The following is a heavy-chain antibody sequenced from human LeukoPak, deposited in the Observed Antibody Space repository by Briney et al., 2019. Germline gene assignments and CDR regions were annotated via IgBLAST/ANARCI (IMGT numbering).Heavy chain of an antibody. Sequence: GGSLRLSCAASGFTFSSYSMNWVRQAPGKGLEWVSSISSSSSYIYYADSVKGRFTIPRDNAKNSLYLQMNSLRAEDTAVYYCAREHEDDYVWGSYRYPYFDYWGQGTLVTVFS. D-gene: IGHD3-16*02. CDR3: AREHEDDYVWGSYRYPYFDY. CDR2: ISSSSSYI. J-gene: IGHJ4*02. CDR1: GFTFSSYS. V-gene: IGHV3-21*01.